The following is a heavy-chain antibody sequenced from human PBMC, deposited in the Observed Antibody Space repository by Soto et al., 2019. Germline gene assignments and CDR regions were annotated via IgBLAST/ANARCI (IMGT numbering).Heavy chain of an antibody. CDR3: AKGGPDGFCSGGRCYFDY. Sequence: EVQLVESGGDLVQPGRSLRLSCAASGFTFDDYAMHWVRRVPGKGLEWVSSISWNSNIIGYADSVKGRFTISRDNAKNSLYLHMNSLRPEDTALYYCAKGGPDGFCSGGRCYFDYWGQGTLVTVSS. J-gene: IGHJ4*02. CDR1: GFTFDDYA. D-gene: IGHD2-15*01. CDR2: ISWNSNII. V-gene: IGHV3-9*01.